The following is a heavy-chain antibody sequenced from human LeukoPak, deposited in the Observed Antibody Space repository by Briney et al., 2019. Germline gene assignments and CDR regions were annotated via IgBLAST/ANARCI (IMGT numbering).Heavy chain of an antibody. D-gene: IGHD3-10*01. CDR3: ASISQYYYGSGSYYPQDY. CDR1: GFTFSSYG. CDR2: ISGSGGST. J-gene: IGHJ4*02. Sequence: GGSLRLSCAASGFTFSSYGMIWVRQAPGKGLEWVSGISGSGGSTYLADSVKGRFTISRDNAKNTVHLQMNSLRAEDTAVYYCASISQYYYGSGSYYPQDYWGQGTLVTVSS. V-gene: IGHV3-23*01.